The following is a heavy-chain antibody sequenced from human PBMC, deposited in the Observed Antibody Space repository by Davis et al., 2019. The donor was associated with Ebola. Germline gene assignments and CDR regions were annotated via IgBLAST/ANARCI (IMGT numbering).Heavy chain of an antibody. D-gene: IGHD3-3*01. J-gene: IGHJ5*02. Sequence: PSETLSLTCAVSGGSISSSNWWSWVRQPPGKGLEWIGEIYHSGSTNYNPSLKSRVTISVDKSKNQFSLKLSSVTAADTAVYYCARAYPTIFGVVNGPWGQGTLVTVSP. CDR1: GGSISSSNW. V-gene: IGHV4-4*02. CDR3: ARAYPTIFGVVNGP. CDR2: IYHSGST.